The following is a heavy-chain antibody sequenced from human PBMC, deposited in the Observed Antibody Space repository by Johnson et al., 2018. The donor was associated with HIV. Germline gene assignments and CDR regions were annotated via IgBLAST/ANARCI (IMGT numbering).Heavy chain of an antibody. CDR2: ISWNSDTI. D-gene: IGHD1-26*01. CDR3: ARDLTWEMQDTFDL. V-gene: IGHV3-9*01. CDR1: GFMLNRHG. Sequence: VQLVESGGGLVQPGRSLRLSCAASGFMLNRHGMHWVRQVSKKGLEWVAGISWNSDTIGYADSVKGRFTISRDNAKNSLYLQMKSLRLEDTALYFCARDLTWEMQDTFDLWGQGTMVTVSS. J-gene: IGHJ3*01.